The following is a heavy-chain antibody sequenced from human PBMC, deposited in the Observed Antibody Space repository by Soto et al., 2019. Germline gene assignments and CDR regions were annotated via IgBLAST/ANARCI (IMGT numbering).Heavy chain of an antibody. CDR3: AKAGERPAAAGYYYYYMDV. CDR1: GFTFSSYA. Sequence: GGSLRLSCAASGFTFSSYAMSWVRQAPGKGLEWVSAISGSGGSTYYADSVKGRFTISRDNSKNTLYLQMNSLRAEDTAVYYCAKAGERPAAAGYYYYYMDVWGKGTTVTVSS. J-gene: IGHJ6*03. CDR2: ISGSGGST. D-gene: IGHD2-2*01. V-gene: IGHV3-23*01.